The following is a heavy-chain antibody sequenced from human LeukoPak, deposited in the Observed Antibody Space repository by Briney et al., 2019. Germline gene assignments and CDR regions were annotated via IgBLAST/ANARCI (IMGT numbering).Heavy chain of an antibody. CDR2: IRGKAYGGTA. CDR1: GFTFGDFA. J-gene: IGHJ3*02. V-gene: IGHV3-49*04. D-gene: IGHD1-1*01. CDR3: ARHHAIHWAFDI. Sequence: PGGSLRLSCTASGFTFGDFAMSWVRQAPGRGLDWIGFIRGKAYGGTAEYGASVKGRVTISRDDSKSVAYLQMNSLKTEDTAVYFCARHHAIHWAFDIWGQGTVVTVSS.